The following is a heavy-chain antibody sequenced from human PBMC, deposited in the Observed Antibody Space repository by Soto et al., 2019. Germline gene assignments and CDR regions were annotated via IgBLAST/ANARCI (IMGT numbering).Heavy chain of an antibody. Sequence: ASVKVSCKASGYTFTAYGIHWVRQAPGQRLEWMGWINTGNDHTKYSQKFQGRVNITRDTSARTAYMELNSLRSEDTAVYYCASRGYDFWSGLDPWGQGTLVTVSS. CDR1: GYTFTAYG. CDR3: ASRGYDFWSGLDP. J-gene: IGHJ5*02. V-gene: IGHV1-3*04. CDR2: INTGNDHT. D-gene: IGHD3-3*01.